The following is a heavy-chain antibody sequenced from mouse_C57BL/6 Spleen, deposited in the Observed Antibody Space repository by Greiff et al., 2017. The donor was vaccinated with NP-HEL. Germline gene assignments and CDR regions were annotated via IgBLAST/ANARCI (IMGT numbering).Heavy chain of an antibody. V-gene: IGHV1-69*01. J-gene: IGHJ4*01. CDR1: GYTFTSYW. CDR3: ARGGLRPYYAMDY. D-gene: IGHD2-4*01. CDR2: IDPSDSYT. Sequence: QVQLQQPGAELVMPGASVKLSCKASGYTFTSYWMHWVKQRPGQGLEWIGEIDPSDSYTNYNQKFKGKSTLTVDKSSSTAYMQLSSLTSEDSAVYYCARGGLRPYYAMDYWGRGTSVTVSS.